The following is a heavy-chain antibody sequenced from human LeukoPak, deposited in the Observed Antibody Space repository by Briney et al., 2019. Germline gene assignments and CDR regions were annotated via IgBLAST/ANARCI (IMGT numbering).Heavy chain of an antibody. CDR1: GFTFSSYS. Sequence: PGGSLRLSCAASGFTFSSYSMNWVRQAPGKGLEWVSSISSSSSYIYYADSVKGRFTISRDNAKNSLYLQMNSLRAEDTAVYYCARDFQWELLGNNFDYWGQGTLVTVSS. J-gene: IGHJ4*02. CDR3: ARDFQWELLGNNFDY. D-gene: IGHD1-26*01. CDR2: ISSSSSYI. V-gene: IGHV3-21*01.